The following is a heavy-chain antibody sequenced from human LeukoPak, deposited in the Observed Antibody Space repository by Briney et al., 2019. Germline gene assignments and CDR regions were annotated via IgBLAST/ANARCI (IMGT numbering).Heavy chain of an antibody. CDR1: GFTFSSYA. D-gene: IGHD1-26*01. CDR3: AKDRSGSYPGQPYYYYMDV. CDR2: ISGSGGST. J-gene: IGHJ6*03. V-gene: IGHV3-23*01. Sequence: GGSLRPSCAASGFTFSSYAMSWVRQAPGKGLEWVTAISGSGGSTYYADSVKGRFTISRDNSKNTLYLQMNSLRAEDTAVYYCAKDRSGSYPGQPYYYYMDVWGKGTTVTVSS.